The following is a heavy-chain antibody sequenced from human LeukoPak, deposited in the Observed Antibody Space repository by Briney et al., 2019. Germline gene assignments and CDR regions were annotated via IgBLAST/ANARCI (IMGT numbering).Heavy chain of an antibody. CDR1: EFAFSSDG. Sequence: GGTLRLSCAASEFAFSSDGMHWGCQGPAKGLEWVAVISYDGSNKYYADSVEGRFTISRDNSKNTLYLQMNSLRAEDTAVYYCAKDGCSSTSCYYGMDVWGQGTTVTVSS. V-gene: IGHV3-30*18. D-gene: IGHD2-2*01. CDR3: AKDGCSSTSCYYGMDV. CDR2: ISYDGSNK. J-gene: IGHJ6*02.